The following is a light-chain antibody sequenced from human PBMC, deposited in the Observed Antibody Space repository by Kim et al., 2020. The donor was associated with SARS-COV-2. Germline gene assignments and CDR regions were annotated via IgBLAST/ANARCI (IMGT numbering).Light chain of an antibody. CDR1: NIRSKH. CDR3: QVWDSSTVI. CDR2: RDN. V-gene: IGLV3-9*01. Sequence: DAPGQTASFTCEGNNIRSKHVHWYQQKPGQAPVLVIFRDNNRPSGIPERFSGSNSGNTATLTISRAQVGDEADYYCQVWDSSTVIFGGGTQLTVL. J-gene: IGLJ2*01.